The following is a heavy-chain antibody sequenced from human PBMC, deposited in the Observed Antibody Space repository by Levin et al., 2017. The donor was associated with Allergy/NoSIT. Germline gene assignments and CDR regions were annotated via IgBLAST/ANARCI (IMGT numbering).Heavy chain of an antibody. Sequence: GESLKISCKGSGYSFTNYWIGWVRQVPGKGLEWIGIMYPGDSDTRYSPSFQGQVTISADKSISTAYLQWTILKASDTAMYFCARLHTFGGVIGHFDYWGQGTLVTVSS. V-gene: IGHV5-51*01. CDR3: ARLHTFGGVIGHFDY. D-gene: IGHD3-16*02. CDR1: GYSFTNYW. CDR2: MYPGDSDT. J-gene: IGHJ4*02.